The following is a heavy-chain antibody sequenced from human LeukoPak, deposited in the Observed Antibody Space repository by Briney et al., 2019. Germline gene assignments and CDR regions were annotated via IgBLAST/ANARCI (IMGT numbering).Heavy chain of an antibody. CDR2: VNPNSGGT. CDR1: GYTFTGYY. V-gene: IGHV1-2*02. D-gene: IGHD6-13*01. CDR3: ARGRLEAAATDDY. J-gene: IGHJ4*02. Sequence: ASVKVSCKASGYTFTGYYMHWVRQAPGQRLERMGWVNPNSGGTRYAQRFQDRVTMTRDTSITTAYMELSRLRSDDTAVYFCARGRLEAAATDDYWGQGTLVTVSS.